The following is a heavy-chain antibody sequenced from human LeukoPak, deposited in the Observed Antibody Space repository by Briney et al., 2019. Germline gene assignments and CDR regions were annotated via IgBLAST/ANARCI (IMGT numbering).Heavy chain of an antibody. Sequence: GESLKISCQGSGYSFTSYWIAWVRQMPGKGLEWMGIIYPGDSDTRYSPSFQGQVTISADKSISTAYLQWTSLKASDTAMYYCARHPSAAGSNWFDPWGQGTLVTVSS. J-gene: IGHJ5*02. CDR3: ARHPSAAGSNWFDP. CDR1: GYSFTSYW. CDR2: IYPGDSDT. V-gene: IGHV5-51*01. D-gene: IGHD6-19*01.